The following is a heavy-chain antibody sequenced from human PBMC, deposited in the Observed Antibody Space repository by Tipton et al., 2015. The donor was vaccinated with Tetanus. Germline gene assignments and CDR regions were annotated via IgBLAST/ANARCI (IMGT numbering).Heavy chain of an antibody. J-gene: IGHJ6*02. V-gene: IGHV4-59*08. CDR1: GGSITPYY. Sequence: TLSLTCTVSGGSITPYYWSWIRQSSGKGLEWIGYIYHSGSTNYNPSLKSRVTISVDTSKNQFSLNLNSVTAADTAAYYCARHKDYYFYVMDVWGQGTTVTVSS. CDR2: IYHSGST. CDR3: ARHKDYYFYVMDV.